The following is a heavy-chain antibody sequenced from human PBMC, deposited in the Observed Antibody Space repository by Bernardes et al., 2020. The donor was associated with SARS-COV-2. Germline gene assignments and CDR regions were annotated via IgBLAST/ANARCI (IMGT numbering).Heavy chain of an antibody. CDR1: GGSINSGNYY. Sequence: SETLSLTCTVSGGSINSGNYYWTWVRQPAGKGLEWIGRMYTSGSTSYNPSLKSRVTISPDTSNNQFSLKLRSVTAADTAIYYCARDLGGCVSGWLGRSPPRGSRYYCGLDVWGQGATVTVSS. J-gene: IGHJ6*02. D-gene: IGHD6-19*01. CDR2: MYTSGST. CDR3: ARDLGGCVSGWLGRSPPRGSRYYCGLDV. V-gene: IGHV4-61*02.